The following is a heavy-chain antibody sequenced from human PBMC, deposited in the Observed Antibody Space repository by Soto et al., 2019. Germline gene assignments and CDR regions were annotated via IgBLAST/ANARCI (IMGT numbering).Heavy chain of an antibody. V-gene: IGHV4-30-2*01. J-gene: IGHJ6*02. CDR3: ATQSYSNSGAYYYYAMDV. Sequence: SETLSLTCTVSGGSISSGGYYWSWIRQHPGKGPEWIGYIYQSGSTYYNPSLKSRVTISVDRSRNQFSLKLSSVTAADTAVYFCATQSYSNSGAYYYYAMDVWGQGTTVTVSS. CDR1: GGSISSGGYY. CDR2: IYQSGST. D-gene: IGHD4-4*01.